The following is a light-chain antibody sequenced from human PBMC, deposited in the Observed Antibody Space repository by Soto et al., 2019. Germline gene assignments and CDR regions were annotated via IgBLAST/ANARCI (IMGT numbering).Light chain of an antibody. Sequence: QSALTQPASVSGSPGQSIAISCTGTSSDIGSYNYVSWYQQHPGKAPKLIIHEVSNRPSGISDHFSGSKSGNTASLTISGLQADDEADYYCTSYTTTSTYGFGTGTKVTVL. J-gene: IGLJ1*01. CDR1: SSDIGSYNY. CDR2: EVS. CDR3: TSYTTTSTYG. V-gene: IGLV2-14*01.